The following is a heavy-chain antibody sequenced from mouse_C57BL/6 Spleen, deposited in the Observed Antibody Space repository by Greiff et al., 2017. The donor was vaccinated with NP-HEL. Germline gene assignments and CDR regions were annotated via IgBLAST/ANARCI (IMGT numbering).Heavy chain of an antibody. Sequence: QVHVKQSGAELVRPGTSVKMSCKASGYTFTNYWIGWAKQRPGHGLEWIGDIYPGGGYTNYNEKFKGKATLTADKSSSTAYMQFSSLTSEDSAIYYCARGGRDYAMDYWGQGTSVTVSS. CDR1: GYTFTNYW. CDR2: IYPGGGYT. V-gene: IGHV1-63*01. J-gene: IGHJ4*01. CDR3: ARGGRDYAMDY.